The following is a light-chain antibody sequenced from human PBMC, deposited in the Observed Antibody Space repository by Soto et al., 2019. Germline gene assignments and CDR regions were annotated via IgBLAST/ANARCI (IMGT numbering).Light chain of an antibody. J-gene: IGKJ2*01. Sequence: EIVLTQSPGTLSLSPGERATLSCRASQTISSDYLAWYQHRPGQSPSLLIYAASSRAAGIPDRFSGSGSGTDFTLTISRVEPEDFAVYYCRHYGSSAPETFGQGTKLEIK. CDR2: AAS. CDR3: RHYGSSAPET. CDR1: QTISSDY. V-gene: IGKV3-20*01.